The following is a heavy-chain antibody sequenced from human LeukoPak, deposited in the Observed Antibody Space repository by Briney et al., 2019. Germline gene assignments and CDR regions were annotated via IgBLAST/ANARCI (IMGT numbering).Heavy chain of an antibody. CDR3: ARERRMVPEAAYYFDY. D-gene: IGHD4/OR15-4a*01. Sequence: ASVKVSCKASGGTFSSYAISWVRQAPGQGLEWMGRIIPIFGTANYAQKFQGRVTITTNESTSTACMELSSLRSEDTAVYYCARERRMVPEAAYYFDYWGQGTLVTVSS. J-gene: IGHJ4*02. CDR1: GGTFSSYA. V-gene: IGHV1-69*05. CDR2: IIPIFGTA.